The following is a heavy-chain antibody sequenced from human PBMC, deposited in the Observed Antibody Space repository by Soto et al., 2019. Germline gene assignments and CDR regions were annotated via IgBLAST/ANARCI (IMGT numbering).Heavy chain of an antibody. CDR2: MNPNSANT. CDR1: GYTFTNYD. D-gene: IGHD1-26*01. Sequence: QAQLVQSGAEVKEPGASVKVSCKASGYTFTNYDISWVRQATGQGLEWMGWMNPNSANTGYAQKFQGRVTMTRDTSINTAYMELSSLRSEDTAIYYCARMATSGTLNWFDPWCQGTRVTVSS. CDR3: ARMATSGTLNWFDP. J-gene: IGHJ5*02. V-gene: IGHV1-8*01.